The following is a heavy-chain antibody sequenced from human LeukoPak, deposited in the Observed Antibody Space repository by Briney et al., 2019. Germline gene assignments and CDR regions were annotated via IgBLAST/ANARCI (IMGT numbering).Heavy chain of an antibody. J-gene: IGHJ5*02. D-gene: IGHD3-22*01. CDR2: FDPEDGET. Sequence: ASVKVSCKISGHTLIELSMHWVRQAPGKGLEWMGGFDPEDGETIYAQKFQGRVTMTEDTSTDTAYMELSSLRSEDTAVYYCATHTYYYDSSGYYYGWFDPWGQGTLVTVSS. CDR1: GHTLIELS. CDR3: ATHTYYYDSSGYYYGWFDP. V-gene: IGHV1-24*01.